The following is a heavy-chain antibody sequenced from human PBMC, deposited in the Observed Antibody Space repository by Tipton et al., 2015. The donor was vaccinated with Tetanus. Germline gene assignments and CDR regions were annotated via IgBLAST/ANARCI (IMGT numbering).Heavy chain of an antibody. Sequence: SGFTFSSYGMHWVRQAPGKGLEWVANIKEDGSEKNYVDAVKGRFTISRDNAKNSLYLQMNSLRAEDMAVYYCVRVWYSGSYRAEYFQHWGQGTLVTVSS. V-gene: IGHV3-7*01. CDR2: IKEDGSEK. J-gene: IGHJ1*01. CDR1: GFTFSSYG. D-gene: IGHD1-26*01. CDR3: VRVWYSGSYRAEYFQH.